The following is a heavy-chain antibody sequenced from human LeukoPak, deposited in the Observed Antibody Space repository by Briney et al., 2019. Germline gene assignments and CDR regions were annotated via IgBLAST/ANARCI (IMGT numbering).Heavy chain of an antibody. Sequence: GGSLRLSCTASGFTFSTYGMHWVRQAPGKGLEWVTLISYDGSTKYYSDSVKGRFTLSRDNSKNTLYLQMNSLRAEDTAVYYCAKDTVVWGRSSWYYFDYWGQGTLVTVSS. V-gene: IGHV3-30*18. CDR3: AKDTVVWGRSSWYYFDY. CDR2: ISYDGSTK. J-gene: IGHJ4*02. CDR1: GFTFSTYG. D-gene: IGHD6-13*01.